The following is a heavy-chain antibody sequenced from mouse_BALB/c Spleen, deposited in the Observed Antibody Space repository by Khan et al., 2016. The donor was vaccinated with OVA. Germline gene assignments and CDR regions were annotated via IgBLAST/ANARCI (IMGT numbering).Heavy chain of an antibody. D-gene: IGHD4-1*01. CDR3: ASHLTGSFAY. Sequence: EVKLVESGGDLVKPGGSLRLSCAASGFTFSAYGMSWVRQTPDKRLEWVATINSDGYYTSYPDTVKGRFTISRNNAENTLYLQMSSLKSEDTAIYYCASHLTGSFAYWGQGTLVTVSA. CDR1: GFTFSAYG. V-gene: IGHV5-6*01. CDR2: INSDGYYT. J-gene: IGHJ3*01.